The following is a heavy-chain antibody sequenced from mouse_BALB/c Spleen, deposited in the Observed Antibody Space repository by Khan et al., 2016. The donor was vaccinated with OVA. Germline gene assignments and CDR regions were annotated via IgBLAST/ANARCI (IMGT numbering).Heavy chain of an antibody. Sequence: EVQLVESGPGLVKPSQSLSLTCTVTGYSITSDFAWNWIRQFPGNKLEWMGYISYSGNTRYNPSLKSLISITRDTSRNQFFLQLNSVTTEDTATYYCARKDYYDYDPFPYWGQGTLVTVSA. J-gene: IGHJ3*01. CDR1: GYSITSDFA. D-gene: IGHD2-4*01. V-gene: IGHV3-2*02. CDR2: ISYSGNT. CDR3: ARKDYYDYDPFPY.